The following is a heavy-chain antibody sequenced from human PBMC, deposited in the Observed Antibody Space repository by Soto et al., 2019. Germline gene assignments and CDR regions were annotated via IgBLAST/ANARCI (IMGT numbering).Heavy chain of an antibody. D-gene: IGHD3-3*01. J-gene: IGHJ6*02. CDR2: IYHSGST. V-gene: IGHV4-30-4*01. CDR1: GGSISSGDYY. Sequence: SETLSLTCTVSGGSISSGDYYWSWIRQPPGKGLEWIGYIYHSGSTYYNPSLQSRVSISVDTSKNQFSLKLSSVTAADTAVFYCARDRITILPNSYNFYGLDVWGQGTTVTVSS. CDR3: ARDRITILPNSYNFYGLDV.